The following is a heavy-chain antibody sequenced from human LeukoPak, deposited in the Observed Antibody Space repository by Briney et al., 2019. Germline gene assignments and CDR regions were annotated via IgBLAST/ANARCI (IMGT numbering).Heavy chain of an antibody. CDR3: ARDPAAAGTVWFDH. D-gene: IGHD6-13*01. CDR1: GFTFSSYA. Sequence: KSGGSLRLSCAASGFTFSSYAMNWVRQAPGKGLECVSSITTSSSYIYYADSVNGRFTISRDDAKNSLYLQMNSLRAEDTAVYYCARDPAAAGTVWFDHWGQGTLVTVPS. CDR2: ITTSSSYI. V-gene: IGHV3-21*01. J-gene: IGHJ5*02.